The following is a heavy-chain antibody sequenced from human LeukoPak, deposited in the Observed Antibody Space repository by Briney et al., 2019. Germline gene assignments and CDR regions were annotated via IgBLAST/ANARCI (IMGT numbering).Heavy chain of an antibody. Sequence: GGSLRLSCAASGVTFSSYAMSWVRQAPGKGLEWVSGISGSGGNTNYADSVKGRFTISRDNSKNTLYLQMNSLRAEDTAVYYCAKDQLDVSGWYPFDYWGQGTLVTVSS. D-gene: IGHD6-19*01. J-gene: IGHJ4*02. CDR1: GVTFSSYA. CDR3: AKDQLDVSGWYPFDY. CDR2: ISGSGGNT. V-gene: IGHV3-23*01.